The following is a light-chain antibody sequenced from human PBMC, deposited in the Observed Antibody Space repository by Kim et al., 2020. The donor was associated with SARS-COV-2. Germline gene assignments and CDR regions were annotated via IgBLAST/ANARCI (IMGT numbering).Light chain of an antibody. J-gene: IGLJ1*01. V-gene: IGLV3-1*01. CDR3: QAWDSSTEV. CDR2: QDS. CDR1: KLGDKY. Sequence: SYELTQPPSVSVSPGQTASITCSGDKLGDKYACWYQQKPGQSPVLLIYQDSKRPSGIPERFSGSNSGNTATLTISGTQAMDEADYYCQAWDSSTEVFGTG.